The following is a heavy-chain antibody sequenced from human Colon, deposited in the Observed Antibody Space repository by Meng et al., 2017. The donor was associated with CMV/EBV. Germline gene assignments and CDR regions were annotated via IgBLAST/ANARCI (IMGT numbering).Heavy chain of an antibody. D-gene: IGHD5-24*01. CDR3: GIDTGNQYNLHSYGLDV. V-gene: IGHV3-30-3*01. CDR2: ISYDGNSK. J-gene: IGHJ6*02. Sequence: GGSLRLSCAASGFTFSAHPMHWVRQAPGKGLQWVAVISYDGNSKYYAESVKGRFTISRDNSRNTLYLQMNSLRGDDTALYYCGIDTGNQYNLHSYGLDVWGQGTTVTVSS. CDR1: GFTFSAHP.